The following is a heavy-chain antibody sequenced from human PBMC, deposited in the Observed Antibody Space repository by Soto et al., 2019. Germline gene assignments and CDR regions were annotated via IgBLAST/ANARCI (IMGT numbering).Heavy chain of an antibody. CDR2: ISSSGGST. V-gene: IGHV3-23*01. CDR1: RFTFSSYS. J-gene: IGHJ5*02. D-gene: IGHD2-8*02. CDR3: AKGAPRVPTGYFDA. Sequence: VGSLRLSCAASRFTFSSYSIIGVLQTPWKGLEWVSAISSSGGSTYYADSVKGRFTISRDNSKNTLYLQMNSLSAGDTAVYYCAKGAPRVPTGYFDAWGQGTLVTVSS.